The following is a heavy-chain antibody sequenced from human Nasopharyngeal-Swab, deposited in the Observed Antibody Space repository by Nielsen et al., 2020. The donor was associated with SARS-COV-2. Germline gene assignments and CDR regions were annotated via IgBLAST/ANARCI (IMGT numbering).Heavy chain of an antibody. D-gene: IGHD3-22*01. Sequence: ASVKVSCKASGYTFTSYAMHWVRQAPGQRLEWMGWINAGNGSTKYSQKFQGRVTITRDTSASTAYMELSSLRSEDTAVYYCAISSGYYMALYYYYGMDVWGQGTTVTVSS. CDR1: GYTFTSYA. V-gene: IGHV1-3*01. CDR2: INAGNGST. CDR3: AISSGYYMALYYYYGMDV. J-gene: IGHJ6*02.